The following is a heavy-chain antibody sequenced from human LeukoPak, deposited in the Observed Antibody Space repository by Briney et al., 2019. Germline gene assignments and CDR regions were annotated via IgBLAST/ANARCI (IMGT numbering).Heavy chain of an antibody. CDR1: GGSISSYY. J-gene: IGHJ5*02. Sequence: SETLSLTCTVSGGSISSYYWSWIRQPPGKGLEWIGYIKDSGTTNYNPSLKSRVTISVDTSKNQFSLKLSSVTAADTAVYYCASFSWGSGSYNQEAIWSWFDPWGQGTLVTVPS. CDR3: ASFSWGSGSYNQEAIWSWFDP. D-gene: IGHD3-10*01. V-gene: IGHV4-59*08. CDR2: IKDSGTT.